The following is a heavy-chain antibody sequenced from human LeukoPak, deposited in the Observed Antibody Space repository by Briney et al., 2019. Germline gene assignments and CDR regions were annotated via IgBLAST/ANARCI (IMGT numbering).Heavy chain of an antibody. J-gene: IGHJ4*02. D-gene: IGHD5-18*01. Sequence: PSETLSLTYAVSGGSISSGGYSWSWIRQPPGKGLEWIGYIYYSGSTYYNPSLKSRVTISVDTSKNQFSLKLSSVTAADTAVYYCARERDSYPKYWGQGTLVTVSS. CDR3: ARERDSYPKY. CDR1: GGSISSGGYS. CDR2: IYYSGST. V-gene: IGHV4-31*11.